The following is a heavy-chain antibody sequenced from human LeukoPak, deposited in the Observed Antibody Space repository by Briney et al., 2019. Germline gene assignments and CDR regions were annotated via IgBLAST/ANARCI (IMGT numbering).Heavy chain of an antibody. CDR1: GFIFRIYA. D-gene: IGHD5-18*01. CDR3: AKSPDYTDGFGWFDP. CDR2: LSGNGGGT. Sequence: GGYLRLYCTASGFIFRIYAMSWVRQTPGKGLEWVSGLSGNGGGTYYADSVKGRFTVSRDNSKNTMFLQMNSPRAEDTAVYYCAKSPDYTDGFGWFDPCGQGSLVTVSS. J-gene: IGHJ5*02. V-gene: IGHV3-23*01.